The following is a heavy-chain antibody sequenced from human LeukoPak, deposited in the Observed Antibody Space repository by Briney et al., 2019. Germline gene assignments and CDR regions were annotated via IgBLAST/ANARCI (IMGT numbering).Heavy chain of an antibody. J-gene: IGHJ6*02. D-gene: IGHD3-10*01. Sequence: SGGSLRLSCAASGFTFSNAWMNWVRQAPGKGLEWVGRIKSKTDGGTTDYAAPVKGRFTISRDDSKNTLYLQMNSLKTEDTAVYYCTTGYYGSGSYYNPPYYYGMDVWGQGTTVTVSS. V-gene: IGHV3-15*07. CDR2: IKSKTDGGTT. CDR3: TTGYYGSGSYYNPPYYYGMDV. CDR1: GFTFSNAW.